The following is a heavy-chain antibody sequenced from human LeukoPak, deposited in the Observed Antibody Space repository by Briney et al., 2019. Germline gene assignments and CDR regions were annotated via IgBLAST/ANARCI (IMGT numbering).Heavy chain of an antibody. V-gene: IGHV3-21*01. J-gene: IGHJ4*02. Sequence: GGSLRLSCAASGFTFSSYSMNWVRQAPGKGLEWVSSISSSSSYIYYADSVKGRFTISRDNAKNSLYLQMNSLRAEDTAVYYCASRDGYNWGFNYWGQGTLVAVSS. CDR2: ISSSSSYI. CDR1: GFTFSSYS. CDR3: ASRDGYNWGFNY. D-gene: IGHD5-24*01.